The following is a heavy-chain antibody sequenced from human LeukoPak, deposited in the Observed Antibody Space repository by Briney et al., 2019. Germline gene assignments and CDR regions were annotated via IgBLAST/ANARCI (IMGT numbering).Heavy chain of an antibody. CDR1: GGSISSGGYS. CDR2: IYHSGST. Sequence: SETLSLTCAVSGGSISSGGYSWSWIRQPPGKGLEWIGYIYHSGSTYYHPSLKSRVTISVGRSKNQFSLKLSSVTAADTAVYYCARDQGGYSGYDSYYFDYWGQGTLVTVSS. V-gene: IGHV4-30-2*01. J-gene: IGHJ4*02. CDR3: ARDQGGYSGYDSYYFDY. D-gene: IGHD5-12*01.